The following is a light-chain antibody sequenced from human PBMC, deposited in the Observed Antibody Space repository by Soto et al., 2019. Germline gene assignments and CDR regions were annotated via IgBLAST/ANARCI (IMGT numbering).Light chain of an antibody. CDR2: GAS. CDR1: QSVSNNY. Sequence: EIVLTQSPGTLSLYPGERATLSCRASQSVSNNYLAWYQQKPGQAPRLLIYGASNRATGIPDRFSGGGSGTDFTHTISRLEPEDFAVYYCQQYGSSGTFGQGTKVDIK. CDR3: QQYGSSGT. J-gene: IGKJ1*01. V-gene: IGKV3-20*01.